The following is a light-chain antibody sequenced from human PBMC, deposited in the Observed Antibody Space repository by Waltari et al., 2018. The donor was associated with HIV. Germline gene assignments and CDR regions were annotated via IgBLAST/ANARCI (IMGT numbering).Light chain of an antibody. V-gene: IGLV2-8*01. Sequence: QSALTQPPSASVSLGQSVTISCTGTSSDVGGYDYVSWYQQQPGKAPKLVFYEVTKRPLGVPDRFSGSKSGNTASLNISGLQAEDEADYYCSSYAGNFVVFGGGTNLTVL. CDR1: SSDVGGYDY. J-gene: IGLJ2*01. CDR3: SSYAGNFVV. CDR2: EVT.